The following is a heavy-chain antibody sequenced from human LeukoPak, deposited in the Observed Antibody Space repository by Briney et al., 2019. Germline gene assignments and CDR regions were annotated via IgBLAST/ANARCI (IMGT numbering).Heavy chain of an antibody. CDR1: GGSISSSNW. D-gene: IGHD3-22*01. V-gene: IGHV4-4*02. CDR2: IYHSGST. Sequence: SETLSLTCTVSGGSISSSNWWSWVRQPPGKGLEWIGEIYHSGSTNYNPSLKSRVTIPVDKSKNQFSLKLSSVTAADTAVYYCARDGYYDSSGYYDGDYWGQGTLVTVSS. CDR3: ARDGYYDSSGYYDGDY. J-gene: IGHJ4*02.